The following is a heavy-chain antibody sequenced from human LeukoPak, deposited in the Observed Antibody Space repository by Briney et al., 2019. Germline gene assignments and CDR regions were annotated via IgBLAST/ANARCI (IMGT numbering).Heavy chain of an antibody. CDR2: IKQDGSEK. D-gene: IGHD3-22*01. J-gene: IGHJ5*02. V-gene: IGHV3-7*01. Sequence: GGSLRLSCAASGFTFSNYWMSWVRQAPGKGLEWVANIKQDGSEKYYVDSVKGRFTISRDNAKNSLYLQMNSLRAEDTAVHYCAREGGLYDSSGYYHNWFDPWGQGTLATVSS. CDR3: AREGGLYDSSGYYHNWFDP. CDR1: GFTFSNYW.